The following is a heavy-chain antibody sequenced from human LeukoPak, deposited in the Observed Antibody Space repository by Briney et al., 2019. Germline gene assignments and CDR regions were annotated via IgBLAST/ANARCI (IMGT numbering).Heavy chain of an antibody. CDR1: GFTFSSYG. Sequence: GRSLRLSCAASGFTFSSYGMHWVRQAPGKGLEWVAVISYDGSNKYYADSVKGRFTISRDNSKNTLYLQMNSLRAEDTAVYYCAKTPSSGEYFQHWGQGTLVTVSS. V-gene: IGHV3-30*18. CDR3: AKTPSSGEYFQH. CDR2: ISYDGSNK. J-gene: IGHJ1*01. D-gene: IGHD3-22*01.